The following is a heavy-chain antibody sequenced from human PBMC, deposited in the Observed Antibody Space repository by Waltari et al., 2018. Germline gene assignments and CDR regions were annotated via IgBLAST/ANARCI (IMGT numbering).Heavy chain of an antibody. CDR2: ISSSSSYI. V-gene: IGHV3-21*01. CDR1: GFTFSSYS. D-gene: IGHD6-6*01. CDR3: ARAKQLVPYYYYGMDV. Sequence: EVQLVESGGGLVKPGGSLRLSCAASGFTFSSYSMNWVRQAPGKGLEWVSSISSSSSYIYYAASVKGRFTISRDNAKNSLYLQMNSLRAEDTAVYYCARAKQLVPYYYYGMDVWGQGTTVTVSS. J-gene: IGHJ6*02.